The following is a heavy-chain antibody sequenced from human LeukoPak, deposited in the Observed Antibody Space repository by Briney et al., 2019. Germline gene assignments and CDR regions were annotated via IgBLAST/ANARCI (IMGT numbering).Heavy chain of an antibody. D-gene: IGHD1-1*01. V-gene: IGHV4-39*01. J-gene: IGHJ4*02. CDR2: IYYSGST. CDR1: GGSISSSSYY. Sequence: PETLSLTCTVSGGSISSSSYYWGWIRQPPGKGLEWIGSIYYSGSTYYNPSLKSRVTISVDTSKNQFSLKLSSVTAADTAVYYCARQGTYSYYFDYWGQGTPVTVSS. CDR3: ARQGTYSYYFDY.